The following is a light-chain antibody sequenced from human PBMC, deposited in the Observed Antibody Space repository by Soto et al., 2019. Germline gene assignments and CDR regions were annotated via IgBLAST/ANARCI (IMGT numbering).Light chain of an antibody. CDR1: QSLLHSNGYNY. V-gene: IGKV2-28*01. CDR2: LGS. CDR3: MQALQTRT. J-gene: IGKJ1*01. Sequence: DIVMTQSPLSLPVTPGEPASISCRSSQSLLHSNGYNYLDWYLQKPGQSPRLLVYLGSNRASGVPDRLSGSGSGTDFTLKISRVEPEDVGVYYCMQALQTRTFGQGTKVDIK.